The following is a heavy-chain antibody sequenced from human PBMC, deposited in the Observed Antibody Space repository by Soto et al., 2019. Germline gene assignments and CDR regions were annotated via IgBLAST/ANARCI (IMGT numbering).Heavy chain of an antibody. CDR1: GGSISTYY. D-gene: IGHD3-22*01. J-gene: IGHJ5*02. Sequence: SETLSLTCTVSGGSISTYYWSWILQPPWKGLEWIGYIYYSGITDYNPSLKSRVTISVDASKNQFSLKLSSLTAADTAVYYCARFYYDSSGSHTRFDPWGQGP. CDR3: ARFYYDSSGSHTRFDP. V-gene: IGHV4-59*12. CDR2: IYYSGIT.